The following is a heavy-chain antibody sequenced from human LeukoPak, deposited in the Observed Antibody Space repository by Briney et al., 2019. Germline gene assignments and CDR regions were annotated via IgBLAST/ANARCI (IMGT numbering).Heavy chain of an antibody. D-gene: IGHD6-6*01. CDR2: IYYSGST. CDR3: ARAGSSSFFDY. Sequence: SETLSLTCTVSGGSISSSSYYWGWIRQPPGKGLEWIGSIYYSGSTYYNPSLKSRVTISVDTSKNQFSLKLSSVTAADTAVYYCARAGSSSFFDYWGQGTLVTVSS. CDR1: GGSISSSSYY. J-gene: IGHJ4*02. V-gene: IGHV4-39*07.